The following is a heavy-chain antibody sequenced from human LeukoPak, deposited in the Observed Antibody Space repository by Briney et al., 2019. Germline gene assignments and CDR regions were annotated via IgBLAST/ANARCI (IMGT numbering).Heavy chain of an antibody. Sequence: GGSLRLSCAASGFTFSSYAMSWVRQAPGKGLEWVSAISGSGGSTHYADSVKGRFTISRDNSKNTLYLQMSSLRAEDTAVYYCAKSGRGLELNGLDYWGQGTLVTVSS. J-gene: IGHJ4*02. CDR2: ISGSGGST. V-gene: IGHV3-23*01. CDR3: AKSGRGLELNGLDY. CDR1: GFTFSSYA. D-gene: IGHD1-7*01.